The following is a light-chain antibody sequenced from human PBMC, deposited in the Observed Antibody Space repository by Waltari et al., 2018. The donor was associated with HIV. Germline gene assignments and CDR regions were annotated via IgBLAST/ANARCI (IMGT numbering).Light chain of an antibody. CDR2: GAS. V-gene: IGKV3-15*01. Sequence: EIVMTQSPVTLSMSPGERATLSCRASQSVSTNLAWYQQKPGQAPRLLIYGASIGATGIPARFSGSGSGTEFTLTISSLQSEDFAVYYCQQYNNWPGITFGPGTKVDIK. CDR3: QQYNNWPGIT. CDR1: QSVSTN. J-gene: IGKJ3*01.